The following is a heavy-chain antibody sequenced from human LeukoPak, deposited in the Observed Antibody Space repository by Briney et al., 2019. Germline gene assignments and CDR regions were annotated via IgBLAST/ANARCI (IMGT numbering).Heavy chain of an antibody. Sequence: SETLSLTCTVSGGSISSSSYYWGWIRQPPGKGLEWIGSIYYSGSTYYNPSLKSRVTISVDTSKNQFSLKLSSVTAADTAVYYCARDSSGWYGYAFDIWGQGTMVTVSS. CDR3: ARDSSGWYGYAFDI. D-gene: IGHD6-19*01. V-gene: IGHV4-39*07. J-gene: IGHJ3*02. CDR2: IYYSGST. CDR1: GGSISSSSYY.